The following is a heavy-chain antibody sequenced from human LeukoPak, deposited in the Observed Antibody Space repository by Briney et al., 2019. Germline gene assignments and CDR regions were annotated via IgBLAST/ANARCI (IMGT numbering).Heavy chain of an antibody. V-gene: IGHV3-30*02. CDR3: AKDFQEYYDSSGDSIFDY. CDR1: GFTFSSYG. CDR2: IRYDGSNK. J-gene: IGHJ4*02. Sequence: GGSLRLSCAASGFTFSSYGMHWVRQAPGKGLEWVAFIRYDGSNKYYADSVKGRFTISRDNSKNTLYLQMNSLRAEDTAVYYCAKDFQEYYDSSGDSIFDYWGQGTLVTVSS. D-gene: IGHD3-22*01.